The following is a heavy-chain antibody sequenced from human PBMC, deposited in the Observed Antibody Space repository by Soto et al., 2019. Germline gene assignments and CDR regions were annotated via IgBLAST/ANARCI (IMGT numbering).Heavy chain of an antibody. J-gene: IGHJ6*02. CDR1: GDSVSSNSAA. D-gene: IGHD1-7*01. CDR3: ARGIPGTTIDYYGMDV. V-gene: IGHV6-1*01. CDR2: TYYRSKWYN. Sequence: QSPTLSLTCAISGDSVSSNSAAWNWIRQSPSRGLEWLGRTYYRSKWYNDYAVSVKSRITINPDTSKNQFSLQLNSVTPEDTAVYYCARGIPGTTIDYYGMDVWGQGTTVTVSS.